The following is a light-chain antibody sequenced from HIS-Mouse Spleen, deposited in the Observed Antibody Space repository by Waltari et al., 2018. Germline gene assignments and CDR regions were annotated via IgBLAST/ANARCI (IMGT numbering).Light chain of an antibody. V-gene: IGLV2-23*01. J-gene: IGLJ3*02. CDR1: SSDVGSSNL. Sequence: QSVLTQPASVSGSPGQSITISCTGTSSDVGSSNLVSCYQHHPGKAPKLMIYEGSKRPSGVSNRFSGSKSGNTASLTISGLQAEDEADYYCCSYAGSSTWVFGGGTKLTVL. CDR2: EGS. CDR3: CSYAGSSTWV.